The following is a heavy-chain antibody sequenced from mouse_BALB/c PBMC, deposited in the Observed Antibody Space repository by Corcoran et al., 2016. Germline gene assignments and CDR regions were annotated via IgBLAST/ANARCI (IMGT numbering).Heavy chain of an antibody. V-gene: IGHV1-26*01. J-gene: IGHJ4*01. CDR1: SYSFTGYY. Sequence: EVQLQQSGPELVKPGASVKISCKASSYSFTGYYMHWVKQSHVKSLEWIGRINPYNGATSYNQNFKDKASLTVDKSSSTAYMELHSLTSEDSAVYYCARAPLANWDAMDYWGQGTSVTVSS. CDR3: ARAPLANWDAMDY. D-gene: IGHD4-1*01. CDR2: INPYNGAT.